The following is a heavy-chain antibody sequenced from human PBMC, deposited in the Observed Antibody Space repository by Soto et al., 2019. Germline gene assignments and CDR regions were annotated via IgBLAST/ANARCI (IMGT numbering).Heavy chain of an antibody. CDR1: GFGFDEYA. CDR2: INRHGDST. CDR3: ARDHRWGYDYGDYGDS. V-gene: IGHV3-20*04. Sequence: EVYLVESGGGVVRPGGSLRLSCAASGFGFDEYAMSWVRQGPGKGLEWVSGINRHGDSTGYADSVKGRFTISRDNAKNSLYLQMNGLRAEDTALYYCARDHRWGYDYGDYGDSWGQGTLVTVSS. D-gene: IGHD4-17*01. J-gene: IGHJ4*02.